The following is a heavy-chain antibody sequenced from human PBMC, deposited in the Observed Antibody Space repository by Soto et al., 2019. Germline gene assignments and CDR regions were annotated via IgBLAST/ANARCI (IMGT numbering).Heavy chain of an antibody. D-gene: IGHD3-16*01. CDR2: IFHSGNT. Sequence: SETLSLTCTVFGGSIINYYWSWIRQPPGKGLEWIGNIFHSGNTNYNPSLKSRVTILVDTSKNQFSLKLTSVTAADTAVYYCAKEGLFDFGGWFDPWGQGSLVTVSS. CDR3: AKEGLFDFGGWFDP. CDR1: GGSIINYY. V-gene: IGHV4-59*12. J-gene: IGHJ5*02.